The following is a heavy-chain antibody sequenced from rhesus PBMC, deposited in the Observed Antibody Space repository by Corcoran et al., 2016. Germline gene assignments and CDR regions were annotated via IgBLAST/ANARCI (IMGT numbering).Heavy chain of an antibody. CDR2: IGGSSWST. D-gene: IGHD1-14*01. J-gene: IGHJ4*01. V-gene: IGHV4-165*02. CDR1: GVSISGHH. CDR3: ANWGWNGLDF. Sequence: QVQLQESGPGLVKPSETLSLTCTVSGVSISGHHWNRNRQPPGKGLEWIGYIGGSSWSTYYNPSLKSRVTISTDTSKNQFSLKLTSVTAADTAVYYCANWGWNGLDFWGQGVLVTVSS.